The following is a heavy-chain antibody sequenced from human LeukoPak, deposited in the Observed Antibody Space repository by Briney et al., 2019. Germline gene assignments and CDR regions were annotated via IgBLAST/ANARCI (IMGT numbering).Heavy chain of an antibody. J-gene: IGHJ5*02. CDR2: IYHSGNT. D-gene: IGHD6-13*01. CDR3: ARAYSSSWYWNWFDP. V-gene: IGHV4-38-2*02. CDR1: GYSISSGYY. Sequence: SETLSLTCTVSGYSISSGYYWGWIRQAPGKGLEWIGNIYHSGNTYYNPSLKSRVTVSMDTSKNQFSLKVNSVTAADTAFYYCARAYSSSWYWNWFDPWGQGTLVTVSS.